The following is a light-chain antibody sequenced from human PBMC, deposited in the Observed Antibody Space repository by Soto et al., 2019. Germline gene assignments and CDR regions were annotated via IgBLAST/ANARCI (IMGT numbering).Light chain of an antibody. CDR2: GAS. Sequence: EIVMTQSPATLSVSPGERATLSCRASQSVSSNFAWYQQKPGQAPRLLIYGASTRATGIPARFSGRVSGTEFTLKISSLQSEDFAVYYCQQYNNWPQTFGQGTKVEIK. CDR3: QQYNNWPQT. J-gene: IGKJ1*01. CDR1: QSVSSN. V-gene: IGKV3-15*01.